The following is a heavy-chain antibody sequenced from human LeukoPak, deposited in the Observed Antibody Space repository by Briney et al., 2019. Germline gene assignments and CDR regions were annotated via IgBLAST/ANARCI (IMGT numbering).Heavy chain of an antibody. CDR2: ISAYNGNT. CDR3: ARGGWADYYDSSGYSASEPVGFDY. Sequence: ASMTVSCKASGYTFTSYGISWVRQAPGHGLEWMGWISAYNGNTNYAQKLQGRVTMTTDTSTSTAYMELRSLRSDDTAVYYCARGGWADYYDSSGYSASEPVGFDYWGQGTLVTVSS. V-gene: IGHV1-18*01. CDR1: GYTFTSYG. D-gene: IGHD3-22*01. J-gene: IGHJ4*02.